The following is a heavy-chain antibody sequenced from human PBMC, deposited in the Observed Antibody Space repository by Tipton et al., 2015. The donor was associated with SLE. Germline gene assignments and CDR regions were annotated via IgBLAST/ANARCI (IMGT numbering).Heavy chain of an antibody. V-gene: IGHV4-61*02. D-gene: IGHD3-22*01. CDR2: ISGNSNY. J-gene: IGHJ5*02. Sequence: TLSLTCTVSGASISSGNFYWTWIRQPAGKGLECIGRISGNSNYNPYNPSLKSRVTIPVDTSKNQFSLKLSSVTAADTAVYYCARGLYDRSGYYWFDPWGQGTLVTVSS. CDR3: ARGLYDRSGYYWFDP. CDR1: GASISSGNFY.